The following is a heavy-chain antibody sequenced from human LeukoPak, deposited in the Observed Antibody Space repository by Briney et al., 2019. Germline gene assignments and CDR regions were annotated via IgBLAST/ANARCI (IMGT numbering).Heavy chain of an antibody. V-gene: IGHV4-39*07. CDR1: GGSISSSSYY. CDR2: IYYSGST. D-gene: IGHD5-12*01. Sequence: SETLSLTCTVSGGSISSSSYYWGWLRQPPGKGLEWIGSIYYSGSTYYNPSLKSRVTISVDTSKNQFSLKLSSVTAADTAVYYCAREWLPLGSPFDYRGQGTLVTVSS. CDR3: AREWLPLGSPFDY. J-gene: IGHJ4*02.